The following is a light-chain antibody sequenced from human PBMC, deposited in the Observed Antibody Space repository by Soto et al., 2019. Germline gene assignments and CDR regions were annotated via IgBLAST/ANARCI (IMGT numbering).Light chain of an antibody. CDR1: SSDVGYYNY. J-gene: IGLJ1*01. CDR2: EVS. Sequence: QSVLTQPPSASGSPGQSVTISCTGTSSDVGYYNYVSWYQHHPGKAPKLMISEVSKRPSGVPDRFSGSKSGNTASLTISGLQAEDEADYYCSSYAGSKNFVFGPGTKLTVL. V-gene: IGLV2-8*01. CDR3: SSYAGSKNFV.